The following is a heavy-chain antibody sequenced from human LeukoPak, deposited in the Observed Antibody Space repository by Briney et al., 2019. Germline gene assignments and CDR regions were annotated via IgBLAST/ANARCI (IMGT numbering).Heavy chain of an antibody. V-gene: IGHV1-69*05. CDR1: GGTFSSYA. CDR3: AREGLEGYAWFYP. CDR2: IIPIFGTA. Sequence: SVKVSCKASGGTFSSYAISWVRQAPGQGLEWMGGIIPIFGTATYAQKFQGRVTITTDESTSTAYMELSSLRSDDTAGYYCAREGLEGYAWFYPWGQGTLVTVSS. J-gene: IGHJ5*02. D-gene: IGHD3-16*01.